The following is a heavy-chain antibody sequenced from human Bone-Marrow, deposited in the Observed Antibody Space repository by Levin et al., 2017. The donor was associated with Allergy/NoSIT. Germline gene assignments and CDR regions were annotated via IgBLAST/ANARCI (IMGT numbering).Heavy chain of an antibody. Sequence: LRLSCTVSGGSINSGDYFWSWIRQPPGKGLEWIGYVYYSRSTYYSPSLKSRVTISVDASKNQFSLKLNSVTAADTAVSYCARSGSCARMTGYHCDCWGLGALVTVSS. J-gene: IGHJ4*01. CDR2: VYYSRST. CDR3: ARSGSCARMTGYHCDC. CDR1: GGSINSGDYF. V-gene: IGHV4-30-4*01. D-gene: IGHD1-1*01.